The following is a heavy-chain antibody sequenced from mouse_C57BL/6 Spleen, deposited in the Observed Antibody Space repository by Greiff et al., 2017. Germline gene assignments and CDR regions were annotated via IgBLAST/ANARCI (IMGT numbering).Heavy chain of an antibody. CDR2: ISSGGSYT. J-gene: IGHJ4*01. CDR3: ARHTDYSNYVDAMDY. Sequence: EVMLVESGGDLVKPGGSLKLSCAASGFTFSSYGMSWVRQTPVKRLEWVATISSGGSYTYYPDSVKGRFTISRDNAKNTLYLQMSSLKSEDTAMYYCARHTDYSNYVDAMDYWGQGTSVTVSS. V-gene: IGHV5-6*01. CDR1: GFTFSSYG. D-gene: IGHD2-5*01.